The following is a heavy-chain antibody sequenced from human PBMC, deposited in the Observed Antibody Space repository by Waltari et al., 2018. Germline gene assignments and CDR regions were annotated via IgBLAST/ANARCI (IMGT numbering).Heavy chain of an antibody. Sequence: EVQLVESGGGLVTPGGSLRLSCAASGFTFSSYSMDWVRQAPGRGREGGSSISSSSSYIYYADSVKGRFTISRDNAKNSLYLQMNSLRAEDTAVYYCASEIVGDILDDAMDVWGQGTTVTVSS. J-gene: IGHJ6*02. CDR2: ISSSSSYI. D-gene: IGHD1-26*01. V-gene: IGHV3-21*01. CDR1: GFTFSSYS. CDR3: ASEIVGDILDDAMDV.